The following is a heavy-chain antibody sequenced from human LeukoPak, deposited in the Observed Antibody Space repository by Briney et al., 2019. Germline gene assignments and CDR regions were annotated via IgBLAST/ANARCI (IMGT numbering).Heavy chain of an antibody. CDR2: MNPNSGNT. V-gene: IGHV1-8*03. CDR1: GYTFTSYD. J-gene: IGHJ4*02. Sequence: ASVKVSCKASGYTFTSYDIIWVRQATGQGLEWMGWMNPNSGNTGYARKFQGRVTITRNTSISTAYMELSSLRSEDTAVYYCARSSESGSFDYWGQGTLVTVSS. CDR3: ARSSESGSFDY. D-gene: IGHD5-12*01.